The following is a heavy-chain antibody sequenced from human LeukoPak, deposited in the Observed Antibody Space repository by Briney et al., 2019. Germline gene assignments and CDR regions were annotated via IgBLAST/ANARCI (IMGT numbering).Heavy chain of an antibody. Sequence: GASVKVSCKASGGTFSSYAISWVRQAPGQGLEWMGGIIPIFGTANYAQKFQGRVTITADEPTSTAYMELSSLRSEDTAVYYCARDGPFSHYLDYWGQGTLVTVSS. CDR3: ARDGPFSHYLDY. J-gene: IGHJ4*02. V-gene: IGHV1-69*13. CDR2: IIPIFGTA. CDR1: GGTFSSYA.